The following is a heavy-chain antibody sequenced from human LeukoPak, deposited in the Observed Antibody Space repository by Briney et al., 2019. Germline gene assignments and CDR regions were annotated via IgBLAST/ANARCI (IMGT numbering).Heavy chain of an antibody. Sequence: GGSLRLSCAASGFTFSSYAMSWVRQAPGKGLEWVSAISGSGGSTYYADSVKGRFTISRDNAKNSLYLQMNSLRAEDTAVYYCARAVAPTWGSDYWGQGTLVTVSS. D-gene: IGHD3-16*01. J-gene: IGHJ4*02. CDR1: GFTFSSYA. CDR3: ARAVAPTWGSDY. CDR2: ISGSGGST. V-gene: IGHV3-23*01.